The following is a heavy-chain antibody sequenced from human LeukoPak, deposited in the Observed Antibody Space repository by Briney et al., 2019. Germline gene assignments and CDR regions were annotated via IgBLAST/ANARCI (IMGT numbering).Heavy chain of an antibody. CDR1: GYMFTSYG. CDR2: ISAYNGNT. CDR3: ARDRGHDYGDYAVGSWFDP. D-gene: IGHD4-17*01. Sequence: ASVKVSCKAFGYMFTSYGISWVRQAPGQGLEWMGWISAYNGNTNYAQKLQGRITMTTDTSTSTAYMELRSLRSDDTAVYYCARDRGHDYGDYAVGSWFDPWGQGTLVTVSS. V-gene: IGHV1-18*01. J-gene: IGHJ5*02.